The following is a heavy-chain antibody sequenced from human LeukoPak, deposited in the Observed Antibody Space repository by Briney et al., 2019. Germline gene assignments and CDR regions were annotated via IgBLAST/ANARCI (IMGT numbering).Heavy chain of an antibody. CDR2: ISGSGGST. CDR3: AKVRGYSYGFGALDY. Sequence: PGGSLRLSCAASGFTFSSYAMSWVRQAPGKGLEWVSAISGSGGSTYYADSVKGRFTISRDNSKNTLYLQMNSLRAEDTAVYYCAKVRGYSYGFGALDYWGQGTLVTVSS. CDR1: GFTFSSYA. D-gene: IGHD5-18*01. V-gene: IGHV3-23*01. J-gene: IGHJ4*02.